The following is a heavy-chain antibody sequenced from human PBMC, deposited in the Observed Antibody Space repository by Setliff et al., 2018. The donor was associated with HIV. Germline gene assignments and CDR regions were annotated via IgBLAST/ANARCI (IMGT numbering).Heavy chain of an antibody. CDR1: GHSFTTYF. CDR3: ARDVDYTGAFDI. V-gene: IGHV1-46*01. CDR2: INPSGGEP. J-gene: IGHJ3*02. D-gene: IGHD4-4*01. Sequence: ASVKVSCKASGHSFTTYFLHWVRQAPGQGLEWMGMINPSGGEPSYAQRFQGRVTMTRDTSTSTVFMDLSSLSFEETAVYYCARDVDYTGAFDIWGQGTMVTVSS.